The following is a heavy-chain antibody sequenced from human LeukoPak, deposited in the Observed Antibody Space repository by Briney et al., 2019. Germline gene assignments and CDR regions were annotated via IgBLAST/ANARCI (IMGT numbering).Heavy chain of an antibody. Sequence: ASVKVSCKASGYTFTSYAMHWVRQAPGQRLEWMGWINAGNGNTKYSQKFQGRVTITRDTSASTAYMELSSLRSEDTAVYYCARDSSSWYPNYFDYWGQGTLVTVSS. CDR1: GYTFTSYA. CDR2: INAGNGNT. V-gene: IGHV1-3*01. CDR3: ARDSSSWYPNYFDY. J-gene: IGHJ4*02. D-gene: IGHD6-13*01.